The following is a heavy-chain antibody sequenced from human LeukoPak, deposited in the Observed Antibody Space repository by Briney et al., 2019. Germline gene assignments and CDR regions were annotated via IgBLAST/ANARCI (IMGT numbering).Heavy chain of an antibody. V-gene: IGHV3-23*01. D-gene: IGHD3-10*01. CDR1: GFTFSSHA. CDR2: ISGSGGST. J-gene: IGHJ4*02. Sequence: GGSLRPSCAASGFTFSSHAMSWVRQAPGKGLEWVSAISGSGGSTYYADSVKGRFTISRDNSKNTLYLQMNSLRAEDTAVYYCAKDGTYYYGSGNFDYWGQGTLVTVSS. CDR3: AKDGTYYYGSGNFDY.